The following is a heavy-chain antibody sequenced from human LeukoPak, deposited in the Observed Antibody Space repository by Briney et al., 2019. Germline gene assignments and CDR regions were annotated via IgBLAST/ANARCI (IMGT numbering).Heavy chain of an antibody. CDR3: ARESGEQQRFGWFDP. D-gene: IGHD6-13*01. CDR1: GFTFSSYV. CDR2: ISYDGSNK. V-gene: IGHV3-30*14. Sequence: PGGSLRLSCAASGFTFSSYVMHWVRQAPGKGLEWVAVISYDGSNKYYADSVKGRFTISRDNSKNTLYLQMNSLRAEDTAVYYCARESGEQQRFGWFDPWGQGTLVTVSS. J-gene: IGHJ5*02.